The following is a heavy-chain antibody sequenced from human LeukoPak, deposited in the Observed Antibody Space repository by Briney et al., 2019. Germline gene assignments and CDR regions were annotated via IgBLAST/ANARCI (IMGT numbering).Heavy chain of an antibody. D-gene: IGHD4-23*01. CDR1: GFTFSDYY. CDR3: ARDYGGSSPFDY. J-gene: IGHJ4*02. V-gene: IGHV3-7*01. CDR2: IKQDGSEK. Sequence: GGSLRLSCAASGFTFSDYYMSWIRQAPGKGLEWVANIKQDGSEKYYADSVKGRFTISRDNSKNTLYLQMNSLRAEDTAVYYCARDYGGSSPFDYWGQGTLVTVPS.